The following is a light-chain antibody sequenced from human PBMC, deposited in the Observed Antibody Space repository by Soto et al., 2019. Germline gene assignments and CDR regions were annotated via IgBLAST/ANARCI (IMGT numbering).Light chain of an antibody. CDR2: EVT. J-gene: IGLJ2*01. Sequence: QSALTQPASVSGSPGQSITISCTGSSSDIGGFDFVSWYRHHPGKATQLIIYEVTNRPSGVSSRFSGSKSGNTASLTISGLQAEDEDHYYCSSYTSTTTIVLFGGGTKLTVL. V-gene: IGLV2-14*01. CDR1: SSDIGGFDF. CDR3: SSYTSTTTIVL.